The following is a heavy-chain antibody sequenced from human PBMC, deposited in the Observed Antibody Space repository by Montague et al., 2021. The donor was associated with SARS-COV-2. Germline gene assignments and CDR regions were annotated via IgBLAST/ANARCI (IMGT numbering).Heavy chain of an antibody. J-gene: IGHJ6*02. CDR1: GFTFSSYE. D-gene: IGHD3-9*01. Sequence: SLRLSCAASGFTFSSYEMNWVRQAPGKGLEWVSYISSSGSTIYYADSVKGRFTISRDNAKNSLYLQMNSLRAEDTAVYYCARGHFDWFALYCYYYYGMDVWGQGTTVTVSS. V-gene: IGHV3-48*03. CDR3: ARGHFDWFALYCYYYYGMDV. CDR2: ISSSGSTI.